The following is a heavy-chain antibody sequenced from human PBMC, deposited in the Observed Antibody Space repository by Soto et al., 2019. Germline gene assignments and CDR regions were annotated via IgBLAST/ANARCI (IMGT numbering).Heavy chain of an antibody. D-gene: IGHD1-26*01. CDR1: GFIFSDHY. J-gene: IGHJ4*02. V-gene: IGHV3-72*01. Sequence: EVLLVESGGGLVQPGGSLRLSCAASGFIFSDHYMDWVRQAPGKGLEWVARIRNKANSHSTEYAASVEGRFTISRDDSKNSLYLQMNSLKPEDTAVYYCARYSGSYSRHSDYWGQGTLVTISS. CDR3: ARYSGSYSRHSDY. CDR2: IRNKANSHST.